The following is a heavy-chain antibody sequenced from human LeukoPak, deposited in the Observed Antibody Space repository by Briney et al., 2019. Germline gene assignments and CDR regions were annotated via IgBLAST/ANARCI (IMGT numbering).Heavy chain of an antibody. CDR1: GYTFTVYY. J-gene: IGHJ4*02. D-gene: IGHD3-3*01. Sequence: GASVKVSCKASGYTFTVYYMHWVRQAPGQGLEWMGWINPNSGDTNYAQKLQGRVTMTRDTSISTAYMELSRLKSDDTAVYYCAASYDFWGGYLNHDYWGQGTLVTVSS. CDR3: AASYDFWGGYLNHDY. V-gene: IGHV1-2*02. CDR2: INPNSGDT.